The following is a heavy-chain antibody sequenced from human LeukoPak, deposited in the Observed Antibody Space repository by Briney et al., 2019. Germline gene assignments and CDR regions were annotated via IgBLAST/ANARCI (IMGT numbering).Heavy chain of an antibody. J-gene: IGHJ3*02. CDR1: GFSFSSYG. CDR3: AREWRGAGAFDI. V-gene: IGHV3-33*01. Sequence: GGSLRLSCAASGFSFSSYGMHWVRQAPGKGLEWVAVIWYDGSNKYYADSVKGRFTISRDNSKNTLYLQMNSLRAEDTAVYYCAREWRGAGAFDIWGQGIMVTVSS. CDR2: IWYDGSNK. D-gene: IGHD1-26*01.